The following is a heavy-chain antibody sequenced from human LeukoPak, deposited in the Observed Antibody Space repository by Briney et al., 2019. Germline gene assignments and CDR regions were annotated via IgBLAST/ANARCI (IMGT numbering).Heavy chain of an antibody. CDR3: ARGPLTVTRGFDP. V-gene: IGHV4-61*02. CDR2: FSASGNS. Sequence: SETLSLTCTVSGDSISSDDYYWSWIRQPAGKGLEWIGRFSASGNSNYNPSLKSRLTISVDTSKNQFSLKLTSVTAADTAVYYCARGPLTVTRGFDPWGQGTLVTVSS. J-gene: IGHJ5*02. CDR1: GDSISSDDYY. D-gene: IGHD4-17*01.